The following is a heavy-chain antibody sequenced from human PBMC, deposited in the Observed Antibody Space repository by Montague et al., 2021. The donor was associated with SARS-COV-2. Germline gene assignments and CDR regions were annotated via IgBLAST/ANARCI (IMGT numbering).Heavy chain of an antibody. CDR2: TYYRSRWSN. CDR1: VDSVSSNSAT. D-gene: IGHD1-26*01. J-gene: IGHJ4*02. V-gene: IGHV6-1*01. Sequence: CAISVDSVSSNSATWHWIRQSPSRGLEWLGRTYYRSRWSNDYAVSVRSRIIINPDTSTNQFSLQLSSVTPEDTAVYFCARERWAVGVSFDYWGQGTLVTVSS. CDR3: ARERWAVGVSFDY.